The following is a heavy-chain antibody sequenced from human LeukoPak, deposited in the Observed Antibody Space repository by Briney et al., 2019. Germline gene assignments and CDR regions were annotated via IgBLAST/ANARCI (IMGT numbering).Heavy chain of an antibody. D-gene: IGHD3-10*01. J-gene: IGHJ6*02. Sequence: PSETLSLTCTVSGGSISSGGYYWSWIRQHPGKGLEWIGYIYYSGSTYYNPSLESRVTISVDTSKNQFSLKLSSVTAADTAVYYCARDTLVFQKYYGMDVWGQGTTVTVSS. CDR1: GGSISSGGYY. CDR3: ARDTLVFQKYYGMDV. CDR2: IYYSGST. V-gene: IGHV4-31*03.